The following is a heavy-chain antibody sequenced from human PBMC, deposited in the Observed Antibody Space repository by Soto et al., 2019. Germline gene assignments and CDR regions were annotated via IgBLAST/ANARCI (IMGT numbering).Heavy chain of an antibody. V-gene: IGHV4-39*01. CDR1: GGSISSSSYY. CDR2: IYYSGST. J-gene: IGHJ6*02. CDR3: ASPPKGRDYYYGMDV. Sequence: QLQLQESGPGLVKPSETLSLTCTVSGGSISSSSYYWGWIRQPPGKGLEWIGSIYYSGSTYYNPSLKSRVTISVDTSKNQFSLKLSSVTAADTAAYYCASPPKGRDYYYGMDVWGQGTTVTVSS.